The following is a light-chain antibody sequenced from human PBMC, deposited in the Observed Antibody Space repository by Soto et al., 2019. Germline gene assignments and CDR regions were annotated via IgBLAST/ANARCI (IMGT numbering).Light chain of an antibody. CDR3: QSFDKYLSAVV. Sequence: QLVLTQPPSVSGAPGERVTISCTGSSSDIGAGYRVRWYQQVPGTAPKLLIYDNINRPSGVSVRFSGSKSGTSASLAISGLQAEDEADYYCQSFDKYLSAVVFGGGTKLTVL. J-gene: IGLJ2*01. CDR1: SSDIGAGYR. CDR2: DNI. V-gene: IGLV1-40*01.